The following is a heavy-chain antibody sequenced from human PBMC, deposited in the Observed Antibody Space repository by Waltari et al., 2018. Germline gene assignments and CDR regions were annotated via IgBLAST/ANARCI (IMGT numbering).Heavy chain of an antibody. CDR1: AGSISRGRYY. CDR3: ARGGGVTTVTGFDY. V-gene: IGHV4-61*02. D-gene: IGHD4-17*01. J-gene: IGHJ4*02. CDR2: IYTSGST. Sequence: QVQLQESGPGLVKPSQTLSLTCTVSAGSISRGRYYWSWSRQPAGKGLEWIGRIYTSGSTNYNPSLKSRVTISVDTSKNQFSLKLSSVTAADTAVYYCARGGGVTTVTGFDYWGQGTLVTVSS.